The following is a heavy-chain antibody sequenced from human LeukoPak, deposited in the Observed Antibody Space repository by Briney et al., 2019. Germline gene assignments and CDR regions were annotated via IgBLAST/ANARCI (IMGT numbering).Heavy chain of an antibody. J-gene: IGHJ5*02. CDR3: ARVIAAAGTWWFDP. CDR2: IYYSGST. CDR1: GGSFSGYY. Sequence: PSETLSLTCAVYGGSFSGYYWSWIRQPPGKGLEWIGYIYYSGSTNYNPSLKSRVTISVDTSKNQFSLKLSSVTAADTAVYYCARVIAAAGTWWFDPWGQGTLVTVSS. V-gene: IGHV4-59*01. D-gene: IGHD6-13*01.